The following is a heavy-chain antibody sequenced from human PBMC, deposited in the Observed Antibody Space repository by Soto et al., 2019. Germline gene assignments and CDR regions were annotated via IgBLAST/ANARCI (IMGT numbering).Heavy chain of an antibody. J-gene: IGHJ4*02. CDR3: ARGPGGHDGPGDY. V-gene: IGHV1-3*01. D-gene: IGHD2-15*01. Sequence: ASVKVSCKASGYIFTSYAMHWVRQAPGQRLEWMGWINAGNGNTKYSQKFQGRVTITRDTSASTAYMELSSLRSEDTAVYYCARGPGGHDGPGDYWGQGTLVTVSS. CDR2: INAGNGNT. CDR1: GYIFTSYA.